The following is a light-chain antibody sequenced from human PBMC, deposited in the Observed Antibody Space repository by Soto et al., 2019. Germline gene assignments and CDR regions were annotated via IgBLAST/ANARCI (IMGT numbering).Light chain of an antibody. V-gene: IGLV2-14*01. Sequence: SALTQPASVSGSPGQSITISCTGTSNDVGGYNFVSWYQQHPGKAPKLMIYEVSNRPSGVSNRFSGSKSGNTASLTISGLQADDEADYYCSSYTNTSPYVFGAGTKVTVL. CDR1: SNDVGGYNF. CDR3: SSYTNTSPYV. CDR2: EVS. J-gene: IGLJ1*01.